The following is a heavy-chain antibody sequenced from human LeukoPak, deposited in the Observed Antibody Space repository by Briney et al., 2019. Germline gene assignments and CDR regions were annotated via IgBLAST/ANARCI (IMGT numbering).Heavy chain of an antibody. CDR2: ISYDGSNK. CDR1: GFTFSSYG. J-gene: IGHJ4*02. CDR3: AKDRWELLAYFDY. D-gene: IGHD1-26*01. V-gene: IGHV3-30*18. Sequence: EPGGSLRLPCAASGFTFSSYGMHWVRQAPGKGPEWVAVISYDGSNKYYADSVKGRFTISRDNSKNTLYLQMNSLRAEDTAVYYCAKDRWELLAYFDYWGQGTLVTVSS.